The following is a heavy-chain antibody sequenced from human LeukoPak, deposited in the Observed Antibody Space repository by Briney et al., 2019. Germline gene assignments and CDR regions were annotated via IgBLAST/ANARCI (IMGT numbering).Heavy chain of an antibody. CDR3: ARDRVARFWLDP. CDR1: GGSISSHY. V-gene: IGHV4-59*11. Sequence: SETLSLTCTVSGGSISSHYWSWIRQPPGKGLEWIGYIYYSGSTNYNPSLKSRVTISVDTSKNQFSLKLSSVTAADTAVYYCARDRVARFWLDPWGQGTLVTVSS. CDR2: IYYSGST. J-gene: IGHJ5*02.